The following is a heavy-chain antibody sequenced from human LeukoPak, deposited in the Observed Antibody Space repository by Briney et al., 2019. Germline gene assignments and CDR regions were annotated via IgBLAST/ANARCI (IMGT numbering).Heavy chain of an antibody. D-gene: IGHD2-2*01. Sequence: SETLSLTCTVSGGSISSSSYYWGWIRQPPGKGLEWIGSIYYSGSTYYNPSLKSRVTISVDTSKNQFSLKLSSVTAADTAVYYCARRPDCSSTSCNYYYYYMDVWGKGTTVTVSS. CDR3: ARRPDCSSTSCNYYYYYMDV. J-gene: IGHJ6*03. CDR2: IYYSGST. CDR1: GGSISSSSYY. V-gene: IGHV4-39*01.